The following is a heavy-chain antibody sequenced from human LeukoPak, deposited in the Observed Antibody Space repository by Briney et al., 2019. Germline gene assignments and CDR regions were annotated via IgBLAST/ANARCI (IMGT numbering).Heavy chain of an antibody. CDR1: GYSISSGYY. D-gene: IGHD1-26*01. V-gene: IGHV4-38-2*02. CDR2: IYHSGST. J-gene: IGHJ6*02. Sequence: PSETLSLTCTVSGYSISSGYYWGWIRQPPGKGLEWIGSIYHSGSTYYNPSLKSRVTISVDTSKNQFSLKLSSVTAADTAMYYCARVLYCGSYYYYYGMDVWGQGTTVTVSS. CDR3: ARVLYCGSYYYYYGMDV.